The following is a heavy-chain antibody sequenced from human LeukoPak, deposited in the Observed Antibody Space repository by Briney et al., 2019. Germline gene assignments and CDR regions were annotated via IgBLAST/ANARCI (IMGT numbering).Heavy chain of an antibody. D-gene: IGHD4-23*01. CDR1: GFTFSSYG. V-gene: IGHV3-33*01. Sequence: PGRSLRLSCAASGFTFSSYGMHWVRQVPGKGLEWVAGIWYDESNKYYAYSVEGRFTISRDNSKNTLDLEMNSLRAEDTAVYYCARDSPTTVAFEYWGQGTLVTVSS. J-gene: IGHJ4*02. CDR2: IWYDESNK. CDR3: ARDSPTTVAFEY.